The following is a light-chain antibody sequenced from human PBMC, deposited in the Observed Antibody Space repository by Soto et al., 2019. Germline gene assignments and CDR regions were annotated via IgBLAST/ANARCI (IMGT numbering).Light chain of an antibody. Sequence: QSVLTQPPSVSGAPGQRVTISCTGSSSNIGAGYDVHWYQQLPGTAPKLLIYDNNNRPSGVPGRFSGSKSGTSASLAITGLQAEDEADYYCQSYDSSLSGSVFGGGTKLTVL. V-gene: IGLV1-40*01. CDR3: QSYDSSLSGSV. CDR2: DNN. J-gene: IGLJ2*01. CDR1: SSNIGAGYD.